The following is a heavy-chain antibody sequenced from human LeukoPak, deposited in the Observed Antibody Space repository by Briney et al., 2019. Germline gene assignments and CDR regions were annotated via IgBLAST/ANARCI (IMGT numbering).Heavy chain of an antibody. V-gene: IGHV3-66*01. CDR2: IYSGGST. CDR1: GFTFSSYE. Sequence: GGSLRLSCAASGFTFSSYEMNWVRQAPGKGLEWVSVIYSGGSTYYADSVKGRFTISRDNSKNTLYLQMNSLRAEDTAVYYCAREEPYFDYWGQGTLVTVSS. D-gene: IGHD1-14*01. J-gene: IGHJ4*02. CDR3: AREEPYFDY.